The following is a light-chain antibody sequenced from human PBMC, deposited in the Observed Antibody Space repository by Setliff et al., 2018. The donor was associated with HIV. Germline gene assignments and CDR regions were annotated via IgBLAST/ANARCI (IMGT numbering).Light chain of an antibody. J-gene: IGLJ2*01. CDR3: SSYAGSNNFV. CDR1: SSDVGGYNY. Sequence: QSVLTQPPSASGSPGQSVTITCTGTSSDVGGYNYVSWYQQHPGQAPKLMIYEVTKRPSGVPDRFSGSKSGNTASLTVSGLQAEDEADYYCSSYAGSNNFVFGGGTKVTVL. CDR2: EVT. V-gene: IGLV2-8*01.